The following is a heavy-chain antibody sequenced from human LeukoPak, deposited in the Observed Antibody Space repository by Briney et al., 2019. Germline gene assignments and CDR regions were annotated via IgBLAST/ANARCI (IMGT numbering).Heavy chain of an antibody. D-gene: IGHD3-22*01. CDR2: ISGSGGST. Sequence: GGSLRLSCAASGFTYSSYAMSWVRQAPGKGLEWVAAISGSGGSTYYADSVKGRFTISRDNYKNTLYLQMNSLRAEDTAVYYCAKVDYYDSSGNYPNWFDPWGQGTLVTVSS. J-gene: IGHJ5*02. V-gene: IGHV3-23*01. CDR3: AKVDYYDSSGNYPNWFDP. CDR1: GFTYSSYA.